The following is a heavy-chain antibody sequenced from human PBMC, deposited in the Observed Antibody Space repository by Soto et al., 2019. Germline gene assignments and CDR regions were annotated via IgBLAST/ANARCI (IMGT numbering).Heavy chain of an antibody. J-gene: IGHJ6*03. D-gene: IGHD6-6*01. V-gene: IGHV3-30*18. CDR3: AKDRRPYYMDV. CDR1: GFTFSSYG. Sequence: PGGSLRLSCAASGFTFSSYGMHWVRQAPGKGLEWVAVISYDGSNKYYADSVKGRFTISRDNSKNTLYLQMNSLRAEDTAVYYCAKDRRPYYMDVWGKGTSVTVSS. CDR2: ISYDGSNK.